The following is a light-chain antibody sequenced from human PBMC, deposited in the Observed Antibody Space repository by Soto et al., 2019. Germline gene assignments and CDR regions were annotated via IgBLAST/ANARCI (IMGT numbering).Light chain of an antibody. J-gene: IGKJ2*01. Sequence: EIVLTQSPATLSLSPGERATLSCRASQSVSSYLAWYQQKPGQAPRLLIYDASNRATGIPARFSGSGSGTDFPLTISSLEPEDFAVYYGQQRSNWPRTFGQGTKLEIK. V-gene: IGKV3-11*01. CDR1: QSVSSY. CDR3: QQRSNWPRT. CDR2: DAS.